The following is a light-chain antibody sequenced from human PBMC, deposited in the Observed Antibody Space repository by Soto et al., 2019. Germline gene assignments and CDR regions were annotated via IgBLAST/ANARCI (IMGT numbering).Light chain of an antibody. CDR3: QQYGSSPPWT. V-gene: IGKV3-20*01. J-gene: IGKJ1*01. CDR2: GAF. CDR1: QSVSSSY. Sequence: EIVLTQSPGTLSLSPGERATLSCRASQSVSSSYLAWYQQKPGQAPRLLIYGAFSRATGIPDRFSGSGSGTDFTLIISRLEPEDFAVYYCQQYGSSPPWTFGQGTKVEIK.